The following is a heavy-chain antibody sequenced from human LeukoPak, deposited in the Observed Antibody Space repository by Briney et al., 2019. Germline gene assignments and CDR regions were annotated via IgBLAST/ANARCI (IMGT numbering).Heavy chain of an antibody. Sequence: GGSLRLSCVVSGFKLSNYWMHWVRQPPGKGLVWVSRINNDGSGTSYADSVKGRFTISRDIAKNTVYLQMNSLRVGDTAVYYCGTVFDFWGQGTLVTVSS. CDR2: INNDGSGT. CDR1: GFKLSNYW. CDR3: GTVFDF. V-gene: IGHV3-74*01. J-gene: IGHJ4*02.